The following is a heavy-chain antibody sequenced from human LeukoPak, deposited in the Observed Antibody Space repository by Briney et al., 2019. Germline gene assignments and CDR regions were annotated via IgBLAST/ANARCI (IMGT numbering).Heavy chain of an antibody. CDR3: ARERLGDIVVVPAAIKEGDYFDY. V-gene: IGHV4-4*07. CDR1: GGSISSYY. J-gene: IGHJ4*02. CDR2: IYTSGST. D-gene: IGHD2-2*02. Sequence: SETLSLTCTVSGGSISSYYCSWIRQPAGKGLEWIGRIYTSGSTNYNPSLKSRVTMSVDTSKNQFSLKLSSVTAADTAVYYCARERLGDIVVVPAAIKEGDYFDYWGQGTLVTVSS.